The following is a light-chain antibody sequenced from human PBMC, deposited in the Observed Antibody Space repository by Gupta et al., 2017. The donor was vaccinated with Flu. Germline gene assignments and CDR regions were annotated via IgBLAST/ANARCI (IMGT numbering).Light chain of an antibody. CDR2: SKY. V-gene: IGLV1-47*02. CDR3: EASDDRLSRVV. Sequence: QSVLTQPPSASGTPGQRVTMSCSGSSSNTENNDVYWYQQLPGKDHKILIASKYQRPSGVTDRVLCYKSGTSEYRDIRGLRSEDEADDYWEASDDRLSRVVFGGGTKLTVL. CDR1: SSNTENND. J-gene: IGLJ3*02.